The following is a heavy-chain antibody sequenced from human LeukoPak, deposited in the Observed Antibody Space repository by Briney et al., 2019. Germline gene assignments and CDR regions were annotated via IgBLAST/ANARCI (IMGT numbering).Heavy chain of an antibody. D-gene: IGHD5-12*01. CDR3: ARDFPFFPVFSGYASNDY. Sequence: SETLSLTCTVSGGSISSYYWSWIRQPPGKGLEWIGYIYYSGSTYYNPSLKSRVTISVDTSKNQFSLKLSSVTAADTAVYYCARDFPFFPVFSGYASNDYWGQGTLVTVSS. J-gene: IGHJ4*02. V-gene: IGHV4-59*12. CDR2: IYYSGST. CDR1: GGSISSYY.